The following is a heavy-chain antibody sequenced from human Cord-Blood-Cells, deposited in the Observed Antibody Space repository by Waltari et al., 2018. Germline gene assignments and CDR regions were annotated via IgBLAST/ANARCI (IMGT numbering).Heavy chain of an antibody. D-gene: IGHD3-3*01. V-gene: IGHV4-34*01. CDR2: INHSGST. Sequence: QVQLQQWGAGLLKPSETLSLTCAVYGGSFSGYYWSWIRQPPGKGLEWIGEINHSGSTNYNPSLKSGVTISVDTSKNQFSLKLSSVTAADTAVYYCARGPRFLEWLLHQYFDYWGQGTLVTVSS. J-gene: IGHJ4*02. CDR1: GGSFSGYY. CDR3: ARGPRFLEWLLHQYFDY.